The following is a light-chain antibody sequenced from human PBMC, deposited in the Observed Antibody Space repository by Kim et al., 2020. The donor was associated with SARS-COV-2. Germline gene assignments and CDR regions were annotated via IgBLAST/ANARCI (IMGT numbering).Light chain of an antibody. CDR3: QQYGRSPLT. V-gene: IGKV3-20*01. CDR1: QSVSSSY. Sequence: SPGERATLSCSASQSVSSSYLAWYQQKPGQAPKLLIYGASNRAAGIPDRFSGSGSGTDFTLTLNGLEPEDFAVYYCQQYGRSPLTFGGGTKVDIK. J-gene: IGKJ4*01. CDR2: GAS.